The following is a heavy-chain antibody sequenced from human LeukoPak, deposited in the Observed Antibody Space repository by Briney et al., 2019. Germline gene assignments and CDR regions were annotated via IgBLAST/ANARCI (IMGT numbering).Heavy chain of an antibody. D-gene: IGHD6-13*01. Sequence: GASVKVSCKASGYTFTSYDINWVRQATGQGLEWMGWMNPNSGNTGYAQKFQGRVTMTRNTSISTAYMELSSLRSEDTAVYYCAKDLWEGIAAAGTGDYWGQGTLVTVSS. J-gene: IGHJ4*02. CDR2: MNPNSGNT. CDR3: AKDLWEGIAAAGTGDY. V-gene: IGHV1-8*01. CDR1: GYTFTSYD.